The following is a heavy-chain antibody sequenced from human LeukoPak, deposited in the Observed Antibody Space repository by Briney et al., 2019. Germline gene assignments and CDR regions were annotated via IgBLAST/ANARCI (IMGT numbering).Heavy chain of an antibody. CDR3: AKDSGGGYYGSGEIDY. CDR2: IRYDGSNK. Sequence: GRSLRLSCAASGFTFSSYAMQWVRQAPGKGLEWVAFIRYDGSNKYYVDSVKGRFTISRDNSKNTLYLQMNSLRAEDTAVYYCAKDSGGGYYGSGEIDYWGQGTLVTVSS. J-gene: IGHJ4*02. V-gene: IGHV3-30*02. CDR1: GFTFSSYA. D-gene: IGHD3-10*01.